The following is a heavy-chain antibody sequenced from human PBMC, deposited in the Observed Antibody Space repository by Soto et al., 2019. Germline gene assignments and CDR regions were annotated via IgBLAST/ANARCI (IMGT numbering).Heavy chain of an antibody. CDR2: IYYDGNT. CDR1: GASIRSSTFY. V-gene: IGHV4-39*07. J-gene: IGHJ4*02. D-gene: IGHD3-9*01. Sequence: PSETLSLTCTVSGASIRSSTFYWGWIRQPPGKGLESIANIYYDGNTYYNPSLKSRVMISVDTSKNQFSLNLSSVTAADTAVYYCASGYYDILTGRDTKYYFDYWGQGALVTVSS. CDR3: ASGYYDILTGRDTKYYFDY.